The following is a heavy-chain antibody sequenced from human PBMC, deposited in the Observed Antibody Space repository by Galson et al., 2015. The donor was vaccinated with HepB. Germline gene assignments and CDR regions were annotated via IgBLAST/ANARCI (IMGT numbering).Heavy chain of an antibody. Sequence: SLRLSCAASGFTFSNYAMSWVRQAPGKGLEWVSSISDSGISTYYADSLKGRFTISRDNSKNTLYLQMNSLRVEDTAVYYCAKRSPNWGPFDYWGQGALVTVSS. CDR1: GFTFSNYA. J-gene: IGHJ4*02. D-gene: IGHD7-27*01. CDR3: AKRSPNWGPFDY. V-gene: IGHV3-23*01. CDR2: ISDSGIST.